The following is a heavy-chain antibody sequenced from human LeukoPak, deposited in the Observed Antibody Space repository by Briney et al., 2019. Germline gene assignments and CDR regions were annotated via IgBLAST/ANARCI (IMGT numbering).Heavy chain of an antibody. Sequence: PGGSLRLSCSASGFPFSSYAMHWVRQAPGKGLEWVSSISSSSSYIYYADSVKGRFTISRDNAKNSLYLQMNSLRAEDTAVYYCARDPPYSSSWFFDYWGQGTLVTVSS. V-gene: IGHV3-21*01. J-gene: IGHJ4*02. CDR3: ARDPPYSSSWFFDY. CDR1: GFPFSSYA. D-gene: IGHD6-13*01. CDR2: ISSSSSYI.